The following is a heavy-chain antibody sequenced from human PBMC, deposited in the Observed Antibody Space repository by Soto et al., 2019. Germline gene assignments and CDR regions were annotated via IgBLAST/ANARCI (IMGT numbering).Heavy chain of an antibody. D-gene: IGHD1-26*01. V-gene: IGHV5-51*01. CDR2: IYPGDSDT. CDR1: GYSFPTHW. Sequence: PGESLKISCKGSGYSFPTHWIGWVRQMPGKGLEWMGIIYPGDSDTRYSPSFQGQVTISVDKSINTAYLQWSTLKASDTAMYYCARGAKVGTTTGLFDYWGQGTLVTVSS. CDR3: ARGAKVGTTTGLFDY. J-gene: IGHJ4*02.